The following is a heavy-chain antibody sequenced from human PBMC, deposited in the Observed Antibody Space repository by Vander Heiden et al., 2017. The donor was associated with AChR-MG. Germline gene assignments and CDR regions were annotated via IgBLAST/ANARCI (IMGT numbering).Heavy chain of an antibody. V-gene: IGHV4-34*01. CDR1: GGSFSGYY. D-gene: IGHD5-18*01. CDR3: ASGEDTAIT. Sequence: QVQLQQWGAGLLKPSETLSLTCAVSGGSFSGYYWSWIRQPPGKGLEWIGEINHSGSTNYNPSLKSRVTISVDTSKNQFSLKLSSVTAADTAGYYCASGEDTAITWGQGTLVTVSS. CDR2: INHSGST. J-gene: IGHJ5*02.